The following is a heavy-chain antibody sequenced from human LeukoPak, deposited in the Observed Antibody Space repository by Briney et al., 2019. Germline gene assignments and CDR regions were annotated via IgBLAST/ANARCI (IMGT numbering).Heavy chain of an antibody. D-gene: IGHD6-13*01. CDR1: GYTFTGYY. V-gene: IGHV1-2*02. CDR2: INPNSGGI. J-gene: IGHJ4*02. Sequence: GASVKVSCKASGYTFTGYYFHWVRQAPGQGLEWMGWINPNSGGINTAQKFQGRVTMTRDTSISTAYMELSRLRSDDTAVYYCARDLKDSRIAVTIDYWGQGTLVTVSS. CDR3: ARDLKDSRIAVTIDY.